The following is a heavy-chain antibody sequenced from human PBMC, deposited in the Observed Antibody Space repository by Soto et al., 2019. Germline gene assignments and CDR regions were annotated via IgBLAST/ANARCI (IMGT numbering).Heavy chain of an antibody. J-gene: IGHJ6*02. D-gene: IGHD3-3*01. V-gene: IGHV3-30*18. CDR3: SKDCKTREGSVLRFLEWKSNGMDV. Sequence: VQLVESGGGVVQPGRSLRLSCAASGFTFSSYGMHWVRQAPGKGLEWVAVISYDGSNKYYADSVQGRFTISRDNSKNTMFLQMNNLRAEDTAVYYCSKDCKTREGSVLRFLEWKSNGMDVWGQGTPGTVSS. CDR1: GFTFSSYG. CDR2: ISYDGSNK.